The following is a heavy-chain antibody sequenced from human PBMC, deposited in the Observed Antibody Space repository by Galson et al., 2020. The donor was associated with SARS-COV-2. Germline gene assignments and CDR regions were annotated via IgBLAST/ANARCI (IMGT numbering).Heavy chain of an antibody. CDR1: GYTFGDHY. CDR2: INPNSGGP. D-gene: IGHD3-22*01. CDR3: AREVYFDSSGYSTSGALDI. V-gene: IGHV1-2*04. Sequence: ASVKVSCKASGYTFGDHYLNWLRPAPGQGLEWMGWINPNSGGPKYAPKFQGWVTMTRDTSINTIHMELNGLKSGDTAVYYCAREVYFDSSGYSTSGALDIWGQGTLVTVSS. J-gene: IGHJ3*02.